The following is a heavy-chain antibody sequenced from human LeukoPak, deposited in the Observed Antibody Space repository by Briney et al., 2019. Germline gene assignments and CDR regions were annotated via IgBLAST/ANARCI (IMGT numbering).Heavy chain of an antibody. Sequence: PSETLSLTCAVSGGSISSGGYSWSWIRQPPGKGLEWIGYIYHSGSTYYNPSLKSRVTISVDRSKNQFSLKLSSVTAADTAVYYCARTARRYTNSWYRQYYFDYWGQGTLVTVSS. J-gene: IGHJ4*02. CDR2: IYHSGST. V-gene: IGHV4-30-2*01. CDR1: GGSISSGGYS. CDR3: ARTARRYTNSWYRQYYFDY. D-gene: IGHD6-13*01.